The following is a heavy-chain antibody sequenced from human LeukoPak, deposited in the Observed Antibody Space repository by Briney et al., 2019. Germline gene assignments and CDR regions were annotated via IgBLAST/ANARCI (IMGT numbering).Heavy chain of an antibody. CDR2: INDSGNT. J-gene: IGHJ4*02. CDR1: VGSFNVYY. Sequence: SETLSLTCAVYVGSFNVYYWSWIPHPPGKGLEGIGDINDSGNTIYTPSLKGRVTTSVNPSKNQFSLKLGSVTAAGTAVYYCATPGITGSCFFDYWGQGTLVTVSS. CDR3: ATPGITGSCFFDY. V-gene: IGHV4-34*01. D-gene: IGHD3-10*01.